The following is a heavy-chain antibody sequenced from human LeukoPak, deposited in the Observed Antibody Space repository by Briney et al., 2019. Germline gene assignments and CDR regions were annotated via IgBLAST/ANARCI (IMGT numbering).Heavy chain of an antibody. CDR3: ARRAYCSSTSCSCFPECYYYYGMDV. Sequence: GGSLRLSCAASGFTLSSYEMNWVRQAPGKGLEWVSYISSSGSTIYYADSVKGRFTISRDNAKNSLYLQMNSLRAEDTAVYYCARRAYCSSTSCSCFPECYYYYGMDVWGQGTTVTVSS. J-gene: IGHJ6*02. CDR2: ISSSGSTI. V-gene: IGHV3-48*03. CDR1: GFTLSSYE. D-gene: IGHD2-2*01.